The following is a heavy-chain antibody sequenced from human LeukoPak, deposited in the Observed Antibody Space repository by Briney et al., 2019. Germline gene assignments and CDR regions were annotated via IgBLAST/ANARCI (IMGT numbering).Heavy chain of an antibody. Sequence: PGGSLRLSCAASGFTFSSYAMSWVRQAPGKGLEWVSAISGSGGSTYYADSVKGRFTISRDNSKNTLYLQMNSLRAEDTAVYYRAKQRVVVVPAAMSHDYWGQGTLVTVSS. J-gene: IGHJ4*02. V-gene: IGHV3-23*01. D-gene: IGHD2-2*01. CDR1: GFTFSSYA. CDR3: AKQRVVVVPAAMSHDY. CDR2: ISGSGGST.